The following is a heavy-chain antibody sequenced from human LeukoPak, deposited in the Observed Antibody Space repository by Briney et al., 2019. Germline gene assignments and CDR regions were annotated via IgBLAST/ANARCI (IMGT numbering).Heavy chain of an antibody. Sequence: GGSLRLSCAASGFTFSSNGMHWVRQAPGKGLEWVAFIRFDGSNKYYAGSVRGRFTASRDNSKNTLSLQMHSLRAEDTAVYYCAKAGQYYYDSSGYSSPDYWGQGTLVTVSS. J-gene: IGHJ4*02. CDR2: IRFDGSNK. CDR1: GFTFSSNG. CDR3: AKAGQYYYDSSGYSSPDY. D-gene: IGHD3-22*01. V-gene: IGHV3-30*02.